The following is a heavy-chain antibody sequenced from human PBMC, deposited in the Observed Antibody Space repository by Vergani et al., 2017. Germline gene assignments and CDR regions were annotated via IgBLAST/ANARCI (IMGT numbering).Heavy chain of an antibody. D-gene: IGHD3-10*01. CDR2: IYYSGST. Sequence: QVQLQESGPGLVKPSETLSLTCTVSGGSISSYYWSWIRQPPGKGLEWIGYIYYSGSTNYNPSLKSRVTISVDTSKTQFSLKLSSVTAADTAVYYCARDRTERITMVRGVRNYYYGMDVWGQGTTVTVSS. J-gene: IGHJ6*02. V-gene: IGHV4-59*01. CDR1: GGSISSYY. CDR3: ARDRTERITMVRGVRNYYYGMDV.